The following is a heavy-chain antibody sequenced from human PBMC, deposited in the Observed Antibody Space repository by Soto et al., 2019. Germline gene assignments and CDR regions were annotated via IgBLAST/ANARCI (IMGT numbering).Heavy chain of an antibody. D-gene: IGHD3-3*01. Sequence: QVRLQESGPGLVKPSQTLSLTCTVSGGSISSGDYFWSWVRQPPGKGLECIGYIYYTGSTSYNPSLKSRITMSVDTSKNQFSLKVSSVTAADTAVYFCARDDGYYRLYDYWGQGTLVTVSS. CDR1: GGSISSGDYF. CDR3: ARDDGYYRLYDY. CDR2: IYYTGST. V-gene: IGHV4-30-4*01. J-gene: IGHJ4*02.